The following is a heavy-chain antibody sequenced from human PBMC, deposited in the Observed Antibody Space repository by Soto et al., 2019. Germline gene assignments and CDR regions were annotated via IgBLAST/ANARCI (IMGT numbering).Heavy chain of an antibody. CDR3: ARARDDEYQLLLDAFDI. J-gene: IGHJ3*02. Sequence: QVQLVQSGAEVKKPGASVKVSYKASGYTFTSYGISWVRQAPGQGLEWMGWISAYNGNTNYAQKLKGRVTMTTDTSTSTAYMELRSLRSDETAVYYCARARDDEYQLLLDAFDIWGQGTMVTVSS. V-gene: IGHV1-18*01. CDR2: ISAYNGNT. CDR1: GYTFTSYG. D-gene: IGHD2-2*01.